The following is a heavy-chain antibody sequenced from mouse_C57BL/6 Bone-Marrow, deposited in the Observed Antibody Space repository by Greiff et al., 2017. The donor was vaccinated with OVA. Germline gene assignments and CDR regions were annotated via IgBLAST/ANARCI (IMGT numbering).Heavy chain of an antibody. J-gene: IGHJ2*01. CDR2: IWSGGST. V-gene: IGHV2-2*01. CDR3: ARMGVLYYYGSSLYYFDY. CDR1: GFSLTSYG. D-gene: IGHD1-1*01. Sequence: QVQLQQSGPGLVQPSQSLSITCTVSGFSLTSYGVHWVRQSPGKGLEWLGVIWSGGSTDYNAAFISRLSISKDNSKSQVFFKMNSLQADDTAIYYCARMGVLYYYGSSLYYFDYWGQGTTLTVSS.